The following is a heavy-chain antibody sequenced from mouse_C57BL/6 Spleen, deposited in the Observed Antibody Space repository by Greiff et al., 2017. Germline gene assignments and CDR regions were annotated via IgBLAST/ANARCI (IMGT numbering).Heavy chain of an antibody. V-gene: IGHV3-6*01. CDR3: ARDLDGYPYAMDY. CDR1: GYSITSGYY. Sequence: EVKLMESGPGLVKPSQSLSLTCSVTGYSITSGYYWNWIRQFPGNKLEWMGYISYDGSNNYNPSLKNRISITRDTSKNQFFLKLNSVTTEDTATYYCARDLDGYPYAMDYWGQGTSVTVSS. D-gene: IGHD2-3*01. CDR2: ISYDGSN. J-gene: IGHJ4*01.